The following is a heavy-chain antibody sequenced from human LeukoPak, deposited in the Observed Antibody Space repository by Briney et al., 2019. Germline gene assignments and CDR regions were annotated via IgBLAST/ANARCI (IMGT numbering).Heavy chain of an antibody. CDR3: ARDTAAGI. V-gene: IGHV4-59*01. D-gene: IGHD6-13*01. J-gene: IGHJ4*02. Sequence: SETLSLTCTVSGGSISSYYWSWTRQPPGKGLEWIGYISYSGSTNYNPSLKSRVTISVDTSKNQFSLKLSSVTAADTAVYYCARDTAAGIWGQGTLVTVSS. CDR1: GGSISSYY. CDR2: ISYSGST.